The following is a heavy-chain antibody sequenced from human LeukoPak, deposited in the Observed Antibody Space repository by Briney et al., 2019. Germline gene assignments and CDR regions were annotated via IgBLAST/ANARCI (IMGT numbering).Heavy chain of an antibody. D-gene: IGHD1-1*01. CDR1: GFTFGDYA. CDR3: TRDRGAYNLYDY. V-gene: IGHV3-49*03. CDR2: IRSKAYGETA. J-gene: IGHJ4*02. Sequence: GGSLRLSCTASGFTFGDYAMSWIRQAPGKGLEWVGFIRSKAYGETADHAASVKGRFTISRDDSKAIAYLQMNSLKTEDTAVYHCTRDRGAYNLYDYWGQGALVTVSS.